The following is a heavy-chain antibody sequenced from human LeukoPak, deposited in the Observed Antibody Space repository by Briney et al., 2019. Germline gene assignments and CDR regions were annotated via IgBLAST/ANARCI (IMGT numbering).Heavy chain of an antibody. J-gene: IGHJ6*02. V-gene: IGHV3-11*06. CDR2: ISSSSSHT. D-gene: IGHD6-19*01. Sequence: GGSLRLSCAASGLTFSDYYMSWIRQAPGKGLEWVSYISSSSSHTNYADSVKGRFTISRDNAKKSLYLQMNSLRAEDTAVYYCALSGIGSGWQRKDVWGQGTTVTVSS. CDR1: GLTFSDYY. CDR3: ALSGIGSGWQRKDV.